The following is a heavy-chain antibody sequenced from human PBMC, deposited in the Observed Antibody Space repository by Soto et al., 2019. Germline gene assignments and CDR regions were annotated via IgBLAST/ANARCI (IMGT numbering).Heavy chain of an antibody. CDR2: INAGNGNT. CDR1: GYTFTSYA. D-gene: IGHD3-3*01. V-gene: IGHV1-3*01. Sequence: VSCKASGYTFTSYAMHWVRQAPGQRLEWMGWINAGNGNTKYSQKFQGRVTITRDTSASTAYMELSSLRSEDTAVYYCASTGDFWSGYYINYYYGMDVWGQGTTVTVSS. CDR3: ASTGDFWSGYYINYYYGMDV. J-gene: IGHJ6*02.